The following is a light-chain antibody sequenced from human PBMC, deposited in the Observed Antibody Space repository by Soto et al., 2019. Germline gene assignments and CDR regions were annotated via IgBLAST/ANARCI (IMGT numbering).Light chain of an antibody. CDR1: SGHSTYT. V-gene: IGLV4-69*01. J-gene: IGLJ2*01. CDR3: QTWGTGFQV. Sequence: QSVLTQSPSASASLGASVKLTCTLSSGHSTYTIAWHQQQPEKGPRYLMKLHSDGSHSKGDGIPDRFSGSSSGAERYLTISSLQSEDEADYYCQTWGTGFQVFGGGTKVTVL. CDR2: LHSDGSH.